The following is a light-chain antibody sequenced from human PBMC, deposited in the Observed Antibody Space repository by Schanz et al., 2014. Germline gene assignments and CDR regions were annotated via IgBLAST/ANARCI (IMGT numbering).Light chain of an antibody. J-gene: IGLJ2*01. CDR2: EVN. V-gene: IGLV2-8*01. CDR3: SSYAGSNNLE. Sequence: QSALTQPPSVSGSPGQSVTISCTGTSSDVGSYNRVSWYQQPPGTAPKLMIYEVNKRPSGVPDRFTGSKSGNTASLTVSGLQAEDEADYYCSSYAGSNNLEFGGGTKLTVL. CDR1: SSDVGSYNR.